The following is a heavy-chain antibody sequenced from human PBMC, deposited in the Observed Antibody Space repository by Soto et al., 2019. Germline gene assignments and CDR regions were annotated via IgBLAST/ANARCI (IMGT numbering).Heavy chain of an antibody. J-gene: IGHJ4*02. D-gene: IGHD5-12*01. CDR3: ATVPLSIVATSDPYYFDY. CDR1: GYTLTELS. Sequence: ASVKVSCKVSGYTLTELSMHWVRQAPGKGLEWMGGFDPEDGETIYAQKFQGRVTMTEDTSTDTAYMELSSLRSEDTAVYYCATVPLSIVATSDPYYFDYWGQGTRVTVSS. V-gene: IGHV1-24*01. CDR2: FDPEDGET.